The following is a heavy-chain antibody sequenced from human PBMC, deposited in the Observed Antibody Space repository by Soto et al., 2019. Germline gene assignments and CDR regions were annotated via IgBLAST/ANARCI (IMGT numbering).Heavy chain of an antibody. V-gene: IGHV5-51*01. Sequence: GASLKISCKGSGSSFTTYWIAWVRQMAGKGLEWVGIIYPGESDTRYSPSFEGHVTISVDKSNSTAFLQWNSLKASYNAIYYCARHSTSAPKDYWGQGTLVTVSS. J-gene: IGHJ4*01. CDR2: IYPGESDT. CDR3: ARHSTSAPKDY. D-gene: IGHD3-10*01. CDR1: GSSFTTYW.